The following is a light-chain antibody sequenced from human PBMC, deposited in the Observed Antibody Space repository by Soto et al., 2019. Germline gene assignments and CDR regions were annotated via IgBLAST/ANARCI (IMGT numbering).Light chain of an antibody. J-gene: IGKJ5*01. Sequence: EIVLTQSPATLSLSPGERVTLSCRASQSVSSYFAWYQQKPGQAPRLLIYDASNRATGIPARFSGSGSGTDFNLTIRNLEPEDFGVYYCQQRSNGPLPFGQGTRLEVK. CDR1: QSVSSY. V-gene: IGKV3-11*01. CDR2: DAS. CDR3: QQRSNGPLP.